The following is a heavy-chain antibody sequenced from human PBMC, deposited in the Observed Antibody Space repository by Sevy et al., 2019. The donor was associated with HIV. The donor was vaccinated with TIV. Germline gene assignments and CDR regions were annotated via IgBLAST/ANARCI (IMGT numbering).Heavy chain of an antibody. J-gene: IGHJ4*02. CDR2: IWYDGSNK. Sequence: GGSLILSCAASGFTFSSYGTHFVRQAPGKGLEWVAVIWYDGSNKNYADSVKGRFTISRDNSKDTLYLQMNSLRVEDTAVYYCVRETAYYFDYWGQGTLVTVSS. CDR3: VRETAYYFDY. D-gene: IGHD5-18*01. CDR1: GFTFSSYG. V-gene: IGHV3-33*01.